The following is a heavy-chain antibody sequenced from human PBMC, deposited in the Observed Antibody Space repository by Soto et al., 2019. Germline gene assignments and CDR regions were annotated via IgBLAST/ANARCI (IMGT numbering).Heavy chain of an antibody. CDR3: ARPSTTATGGVEH. CDR2: FTPILGVA. CDR1: RVTFNNST. V-gene: IGHV1-69*02. J-gene: IGHJ4*02. Sequence: QVQLVQSGAEVKQPGSSVKVSCKASRVTFNNSTVNWVRQAPGQGLEWMGRFTPILGVANNAQKFQGRLTLSVEKSTSTAYTELSSLRSEDTAVYYCARPSTTATGGVEHWGQGTLVIVSS. D-gene: IGHD2-8*02.